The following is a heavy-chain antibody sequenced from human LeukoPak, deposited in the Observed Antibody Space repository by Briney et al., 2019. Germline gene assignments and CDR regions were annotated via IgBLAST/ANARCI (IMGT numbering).Heavy chain of an antibody. CDR2: IKQDGSEK. J-gene: IGHJ5*01. V-gene: IGHV3-7*01. D-gene: IGHD4-17*01. CDR3: ARASTVATGWLDS. Sequence: GGSLRLSCAISGFTFSRYWMTWVRQAPGKGLEWVANIKQDGSEKNYVDSVKGRFTISRDNAKISLYLQMNSLRGDDTAVYYCARASTVATGWLDSWGQGTLVTVSS. CDR1: GFTFSRYW.